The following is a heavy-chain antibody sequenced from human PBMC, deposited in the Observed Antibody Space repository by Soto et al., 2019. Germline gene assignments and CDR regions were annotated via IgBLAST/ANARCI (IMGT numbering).Heavy chain of an antibody. Sequence: QVQLVEPGGGLVKPGGSLRLSCAASGFTFSDSYMSWIRQAPGKGLEWVSYIGRSSNSRYYADSVKGRFTISRDNAKNSLYLQMNSLRAEDTAVYYCAREVTIFGVVTNWGQGTLVTVSS. V-gene: IGHV3-11*01. CDR1: GFTFSDSY. J-gene: IGHJ4*02. CDR3: AREVTIFGVVTN. D-gene: IGHD3-3*02. CDR2: IGRSSNSR.